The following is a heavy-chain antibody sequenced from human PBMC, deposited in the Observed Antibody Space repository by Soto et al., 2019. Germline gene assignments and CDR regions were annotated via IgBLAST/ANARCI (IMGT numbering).Heavy chain of an antibody. Sequence: QVQLVQSGAEMKKHGASVKLSCKASGFTFTTYYIHWVRQAPGQGLEWFGVINPSGGSTTYAQKFPGRVTMSRDTSTSTVYMEMSSLRSGDTAVYYCARDLADYYDSSIYSYVRGGEGGFDYWGQGTLVTVSS. J-gene: IGHJ4*02. D-gene: IGHD3-22*01. V-gene: IGHV1-46*01. CDR2: INPSGGST. CDR3: ARDLADYYDSSIYSYVRGGEGGFDY. CDR1: GFTFTTYY.